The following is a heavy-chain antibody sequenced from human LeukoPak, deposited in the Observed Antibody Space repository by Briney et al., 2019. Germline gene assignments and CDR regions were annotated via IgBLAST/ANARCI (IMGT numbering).Heavy chain of an antibody. J-gene: IGHJ3*02. CDR3: ARGINSAFDI. Sequence: SETLSLTCTVSGDSININSHFWGWIRQPPGKGLEWIGSIFYSGSTSYNPSLTSRVTMSIDTSKNQFSLQLNSVTPEDTAVYYCARGINSAFDIWGQGTMVTVSS. CDR1: GDSININSHF. D-gene: IGHD5-24*01. V-gene: IGHV4-39*07. CDR2: IFYSGST.